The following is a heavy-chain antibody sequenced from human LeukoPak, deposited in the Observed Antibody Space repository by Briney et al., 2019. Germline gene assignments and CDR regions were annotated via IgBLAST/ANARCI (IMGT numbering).Heavy chain of an antibody. CDR1: GYTFTSYA. Sequence: ASVKVSCKASGYTFTSYAMNWVRQATGQGLEWMGLMNPNSSNTGYAQKFQGRFTITRNTSISTAYMELSSLRSEDTAVYYCARGRMGYSSYHWFDRWGQGTMVSVSS. CDR2: MNPNSSNT. J-gene: IGHJ5*02. V-gene: IGHV1-8*03. CDR3: ARGRMGYSSYHWFDR. D-gene: IGHD3-16*02.